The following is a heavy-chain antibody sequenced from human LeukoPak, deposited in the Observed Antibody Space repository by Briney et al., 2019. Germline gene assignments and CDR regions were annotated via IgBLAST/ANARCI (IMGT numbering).Heavy chain of an antibody. D-gene: IGHD3-3*02. J-gene: IGHJ6*03. CDR2: ISYNGDGT. CDR1: GFSFSKFA. V-gene: IGHV3-64*01. CDR3: ARGHFWSGYTYQDYFYYMDV. Sequence: GGSLRLSCAASGFSFSKFAMHWVRQAPGRGLESVSGISYNGDGTNYANSVKGRFTISRDNSKKTLYLQVGSLRVEDMGVYYCARGHFWSGYTYQDYFYYMDVWGKGTAVTVSS.